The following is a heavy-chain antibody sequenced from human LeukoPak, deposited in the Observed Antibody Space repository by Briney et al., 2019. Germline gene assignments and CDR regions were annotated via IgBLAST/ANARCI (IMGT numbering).Heavy chain of an antibody. CDR2: IYYSGST. CDR3: ARQGGSYYDWFDP. Sequence: SETLSLTCTVSGGSISSHYWSWIRQPPGKGLEWIGYIYYSGSTNYNPSLKSRVTISVDTSKNQFSLKLSSVTAADTAVYYCARQGGSYYDWFDPWGQGTLVTVSS. V-gene: IGHV4-59*08. CDR1: GGSISSHY. D-gene: IGHD1-26*01. J-gene: IGHJ5*02.